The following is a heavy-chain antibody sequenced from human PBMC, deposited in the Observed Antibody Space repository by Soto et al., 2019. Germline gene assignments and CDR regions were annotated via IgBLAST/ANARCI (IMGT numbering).Heavy chain of an antibody. D-gene: IGHD4-17*01. CDR3: ARGVKYGAYSRWFDP. J-gene: IGHJ5*02. V-gene: IGHV1-8*01. CDR1: GNTFTNYD. CDR2: MNPNSGDT. Sequence: QVQLVQSGAEVKKPGASVTVSCKASGNTFTNYDINWVRQATGQGLEYLGWMNPNSGDTAYVQKFQGRVTMTWDTSITTAYMELRSLRSEDTAVYFCARGVKYGAYSRWFDPWGQGTLVTVSS.